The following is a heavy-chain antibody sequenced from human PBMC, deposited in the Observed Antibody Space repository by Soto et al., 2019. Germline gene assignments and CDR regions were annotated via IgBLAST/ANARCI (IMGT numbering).Heavy chain of an antibody. CDR1: DGSLGNFY. CDR2: TFYGVNT. D-gene: IGHD6-19*01. V-gene: IGHV4-59*01. Sequence: LSLPCRVSDGSLGNFYWSWVRQAPGKRLEWIGYTFYGVNTKYNPSLERRVTLSADTSKNQLSLKLTSVTSADTAIYYCASLNTAVALGLDNWGQGVPVTVSS. J-gene: IGHJ4*02. CDR3: ASLNTAVALGLDN.